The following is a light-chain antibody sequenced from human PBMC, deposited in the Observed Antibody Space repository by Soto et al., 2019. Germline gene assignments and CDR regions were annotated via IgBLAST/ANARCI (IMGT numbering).Light chain of an antibody. J-gene: IGKJ5*01. CDR3: QQYTNWPPNT. CDR2: GAS. CDR1: QRVYSN. Sequence: LITQSADTVSVSPGESATLSCRASQRVYSNLAWYQQRPGQAPRLLIYGASTRATGVPARFSGRGSGTEFTLTISSLQSEDFAVYYCQQYTNWPPNTFGQGTRLEIK. V-gene: IGKV3-15*01.